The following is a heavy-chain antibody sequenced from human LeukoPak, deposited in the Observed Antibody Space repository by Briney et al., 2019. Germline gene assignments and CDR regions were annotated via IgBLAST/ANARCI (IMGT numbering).Heavy chain of an antibody. CDR3: ARADSGIVGATTIDY. Sequence: SETLSLTCTVSGGSISSYYWSWIRQPPGKGLEWIGYIYYSGSTNYNPSLKSRVTISVDTSKNQFSLKLSSVTAADTAVYYCARADSGIVGATTIDYWGQGTLVTVSS. CDR2: IYYSGST. CDR1: GGSISSYY. V-gene: IGHV4-59*01. J-gene: IGHJ4*02. D-gene: IGHD1-26*01.